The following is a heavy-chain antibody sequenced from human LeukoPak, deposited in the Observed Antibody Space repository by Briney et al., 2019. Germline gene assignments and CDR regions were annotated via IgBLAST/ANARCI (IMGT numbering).Heavy chain of an antibody. Sequence: SETPSLTCTVSGGSISSSSYYWGWIRQPPGKGLEWIGSIYHSGSTYFHPSLKSRVTISVDTSKNQFSLKLSSVTAADTAVYYCARDQAAYYDRSGYHYSSTAAAFDIWGQGTVVTVSS. D-gene: IGHD3-22*01. J-gene: IGHJ3*02. CDR1: GGSISSSSYY. CDR2: IYHSGST. CDR3: ARDQAAYYDRSGYHYSSTAAAFDI. V-gene: IGHV4-39*07.